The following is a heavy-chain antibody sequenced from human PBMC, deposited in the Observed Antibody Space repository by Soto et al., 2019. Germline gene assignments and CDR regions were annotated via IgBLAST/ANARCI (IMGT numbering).Heavy chain of an antibody. CDR2: IYYSGST. CDR3: ARRCVVVPGGVKKKDYYFDY. CDR1: GGSISSSSYY. J-gene: IGHJ4*02. D-gene: IGHD2-2*01. Sequence: QLQLQESGPGLVKPSETLSLTCTVSGGSISSSSYYWGWIRQPPGKGLEWIGSIYYSGSTYYNPSLKSRVTISVDTSKNQFSLKLSSVTAADTAVYYCARRCVVVPGGVKKKDYYFDYWGQGTLVTVSS. V-gene: IGHV4-39*01.